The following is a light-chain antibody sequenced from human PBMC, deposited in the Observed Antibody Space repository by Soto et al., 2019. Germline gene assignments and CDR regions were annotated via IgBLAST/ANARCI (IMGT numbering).Light chain of an antibody. CDR3: CSYTRSSTYV. J-gene: IGLJ1*01. CDR1: SSDVGNYNL. Sequence: QSVLTQPASVSGSPGQSITISCTGTSSDVGNYNLVSWYQQHPGKAPKLMIYEVNKRPSGVSNRFSGSKSGNTASLTISGLQAEDEADYFCCSYTRSSTYVFGTRTKVSVL. V-gene: IGLV2-23*02. CDR2: EVN.